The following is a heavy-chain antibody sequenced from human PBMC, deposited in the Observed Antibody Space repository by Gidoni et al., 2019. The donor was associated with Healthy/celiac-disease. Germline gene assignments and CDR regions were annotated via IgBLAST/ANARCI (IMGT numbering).Heavy chain of an antibody. D-gene: IGHD1-7*01. CDR2: ISSSSSYI. Sequence: EVQLVESGGGLVKPGGSLRLSCAASGFTFSSYSMNWVRQAPGKGLEWFSSISSSSSYIYYAESVKGLFTISRDNAKNSLYLQMNSLRAEDTAVYYCARWGQRITGSIDYWGQGTLVTVSS. CDR3: ARWGQRITGSIDY. J-gene: IGHJ4*02. CDR1: GFTFSSYS. V-gene: IGHV3-21*01.